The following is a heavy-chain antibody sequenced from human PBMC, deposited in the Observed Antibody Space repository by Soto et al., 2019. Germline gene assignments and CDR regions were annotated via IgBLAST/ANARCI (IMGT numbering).Heavy chain of an antibody. CDR1: GGAITSYY. V-gene: IGHV4-4*07. CDR2: IYSSGST. CDR3: ARGQRFSDWFDP. J-gene: IGHJ5*02. Sequence: PSETLSLTCTVSGGAITSYYWTWIRQPAGKGLEWIGRIYSSGSTKYNPSLQSRISMSLDTSKNQFSLTLASVTAADTAVYYCARGQRFSDWFDPWGQGTLVT. D-gene: IGHD3-3*01.